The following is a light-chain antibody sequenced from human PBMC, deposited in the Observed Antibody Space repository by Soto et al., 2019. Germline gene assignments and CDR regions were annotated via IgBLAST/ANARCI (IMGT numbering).Light chain of an antibody. CDR3: QQRSNWPPTLT. CDR2: DAS. J-gene: IGKJ4*01. CDR1: QSVSSY. V-gene: IGKV3-11*01. Sequence: EIVLTQSPATLSLSPGERATLSCRASQSVSSYLAWYQQTPGQAPRLLIYDASNRATGIPARFSGSGSGTAFTLNISRLEPEDFAVYYCQQRSNWPPTLTLGGGTKVEIK.